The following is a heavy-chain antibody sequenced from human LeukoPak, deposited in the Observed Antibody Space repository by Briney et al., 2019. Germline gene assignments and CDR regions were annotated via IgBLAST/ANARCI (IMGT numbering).Heavy chain of an antibody. CDR2: ISSSGSTI. J-gene: IGHJ4*02. CDR1: GFTFSSYE. Sequence: GGSLRLSCAASGFTFSSYEMNWVRQAPGKGLEWVSYISSSGSTIYYADSVKGRFTISRDNAKNSLYLQMNSLRAEDTPVYYSARVDVGATSEYWGQGTLVTVSS. D-gene: IGHD1-26*01. V-gene: IGHV3-48*03. CDR3: ARVDVGATSEY.